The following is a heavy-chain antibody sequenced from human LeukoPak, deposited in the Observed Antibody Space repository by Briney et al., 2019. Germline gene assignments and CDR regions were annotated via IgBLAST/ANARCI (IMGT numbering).Heavy chain of an antibody. CDR1: AGYISSYY. CDR2: SYDSGST. CDR3: ARGRGYNYYYGMDV. Sequence: SETLSLTCTVSAGYISSYYWSWIRQPPGNGLEWIGNSYDSGSTNYNSSLKSRVTISVDTSKNQFSLRLSSVTAADTAVYYCARGRGYNYYYGMDVWGQGTTVTVSS. D-gene: IGHD5-24*01. J-gene: IGHJ6*02. V-gene: IGHV4-59*01.